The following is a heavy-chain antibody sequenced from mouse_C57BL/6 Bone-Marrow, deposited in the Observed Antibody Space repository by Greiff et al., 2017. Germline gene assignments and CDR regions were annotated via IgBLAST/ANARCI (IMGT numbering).Heavy chain of an antibody. CDR3: ARRCDYDGSSYPHWYFDV. CDR2: IYPRDGST. CDR1: GYTFTDHT. V-gene: IGHV1-78*01. Sequence: QVQLQQSDAELVKPGASVKISCKVSGYTFTDHTIHWMKQRPEQGLEWIGYIYPRDGSTKYNEKFKGKATLTADKSSSTAYMQLNSLTSEESAVYFCARRCDYDGSSYPHWYFDVWGTGTTVTVSS. J-gene: IGHJ1*03. D-gene: IGHD1-1*01.